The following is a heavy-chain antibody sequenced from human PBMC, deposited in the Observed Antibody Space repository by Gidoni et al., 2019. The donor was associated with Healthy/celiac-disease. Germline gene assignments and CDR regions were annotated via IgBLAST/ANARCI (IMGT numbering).Heavy chain of an antibody. D-gene: IGHD6-13*01. CDR1: GSTFTSYG. J-gene: IGHJ6*04. CDR2: ISAYNGNT. V-gene: IGHV1-18*01. Sequence: QVQLVQSGAEVKTPGASVTVSCKASGSTFTSYGISWVRQAPGQGLEWMGWISAYNGNTNYAQKLQGRVTMTTDTSTSTAYMELRSLRSDDTAVYYCARDRSIAAAGTIMDVWGKGTTVTVSS. CDR3: ARDRSIAAAGTIMDV.